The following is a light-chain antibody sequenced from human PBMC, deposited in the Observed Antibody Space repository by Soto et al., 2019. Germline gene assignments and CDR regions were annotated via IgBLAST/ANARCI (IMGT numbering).Light chain of an antibody. CDR2: DND. CDR1: NSNIGNNH. Sequence: QSVLTQPPSVSAAPGQRVTISCSGANSNIGNNHVSLYQQLPGAARKLLIYDNDYRPSGISDRFSGSKAGTSATLAITGLQPGDEAVYYCGTWDSSLSSGGVFGGGTPLTVL. V-gene: IGLV1-51*01. J-gene: IGLJ3*02. CDR3: GTWDSSLSSGGV.